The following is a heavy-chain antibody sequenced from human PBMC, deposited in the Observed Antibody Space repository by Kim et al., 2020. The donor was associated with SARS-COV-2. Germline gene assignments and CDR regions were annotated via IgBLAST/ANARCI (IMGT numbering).Heavy chain of an antibody. J-gene: IGHJ5*02. CDR3: ARRPGTAARGTAHFDP. D-gene: IGHD6-13*01. CDR2: IGGIAGAI. Sequence: GGSLRLSCAASGFDFGIYAMSWVRQAPGKGLEWVSTIGGIAGAILYAGSVKGQFTITIDNSKTTLNPQMTNLRTEDTAMYYCARRPGTAARGTAHFDPWGQGTLVTVSS. V-gene: IGHV3-23*01. CDR1: GFDFGIYA.